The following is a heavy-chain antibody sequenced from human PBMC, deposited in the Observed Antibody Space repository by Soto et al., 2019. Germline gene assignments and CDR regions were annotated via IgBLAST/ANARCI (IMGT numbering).Heavy chain of an antibody. CDR3: SYRGQGSSRDPFLVLEF. D-gene: IGHD3-3*01. J-gene: IGHJ6*03. V-gene: IGHV2-5*01. CDR2: IYWNDDK. Sequence: GVGWIRQPPGKALEWLALIYWNDDKRYSPSLKSRLTITKDTSKNQVVLTMTNMDPVDTATYYFSYRGQGSSRDPFLVLEFLGKGTTV. CDR1: G.